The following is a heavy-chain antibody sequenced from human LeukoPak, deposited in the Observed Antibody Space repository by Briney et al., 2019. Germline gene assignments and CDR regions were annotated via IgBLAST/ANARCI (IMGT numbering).Heavy chain of an antibody. V-gene: IGHV3-7*04. J-gene: IGHJ4*02. CDR1: GFTFSDYW. CDR3: ARAYAGGIFDS. CDR2: IKEDGSEN. Sequence: PGGSLRLSCVASGFTFSDYWMSWFRQAPGKGLEWVANIKEDGSENYYVDSVRGRFTISRDNAKNSLYLQMNSLRAEDTAMYYCARAYAGGIFDSWGQGTLVTVSS. D-gene: IGHD3-16*01.